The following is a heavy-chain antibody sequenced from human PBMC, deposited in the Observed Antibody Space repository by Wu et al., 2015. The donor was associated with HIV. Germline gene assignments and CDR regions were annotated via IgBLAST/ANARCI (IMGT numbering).Heavy chain of an antibody. CDR3: ARGDIVVVPADYNWFDP. J-gene: IGHJ5*02. Sequence: QVQLVQSGAEVKKPGASVKVSCKASGYTFTGYYMHWVRQAPGQGLEWMGWINPNSGGTNYAQKFQGRVTMTRDTSISTAYMELSRLRSDDTAVYYCARGDIVVVPADYNWFDPGPGTLVTVSS. V-gene: IGHV1-2*02. D-gene: IGHD2-2*01. CDR2: INPNSGGT. CDR1: GYTFTGYY.